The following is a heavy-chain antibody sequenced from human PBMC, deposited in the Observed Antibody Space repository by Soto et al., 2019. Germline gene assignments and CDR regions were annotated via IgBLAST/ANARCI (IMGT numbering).Heavy chain of an antibody. D-gene: IGHD4-17*01. Sequence: QPGGSLRLSCAASGFTFSSYGMHWVRQAPGKGLEWVAVIWYDGSNKYYADSVKGRFTISRDNSKNTLYLQMNSLRAEDTAVYYCARDGDWYGEGNFDYWGQGTLVTVSS. CDR2: IWYDGSNK. V-gene: IGHV3-33*01. CDR3: ARDGDWYGEGNFDY. J-gene: IGHJ4*02. CDR1: GFTFSSYG.